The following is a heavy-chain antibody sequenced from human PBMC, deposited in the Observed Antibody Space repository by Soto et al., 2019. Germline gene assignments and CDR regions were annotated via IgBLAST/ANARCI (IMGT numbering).Heavy chain of an antibody. V-gene: IGHV3-30-3*01. CDR2: ISNDGSNK. CDR3: ARSYSSSWYREYYFDY. D-gene: IGHD6-13*01. CDR1: GFTFSSYA. J-gene: IGHJ4*02. Sequence: QVQLVESGGGVVQPGRSLRLSCSASGFTFSSYAMHWVRQAPGKGLEWVALISNDGSNKYYADSVKGRFTISRDNSKNTLYLQMNSLRAEDTAVYYCARSYSSSWYREYYFDYWGQGTLVTVSS.